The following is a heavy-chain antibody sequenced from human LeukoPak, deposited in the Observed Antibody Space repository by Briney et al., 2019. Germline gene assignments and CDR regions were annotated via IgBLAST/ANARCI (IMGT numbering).Heavy chain of an antibody. CDR1: GFTFSRYG. CDR2: IYSGGST. V-gene: IGHV3-66*01. Sequence: GRSLRLSCAASGFTFSRYGMHWVRQAPGKGLEWVSLIYSGGSTYYADSVKGRFTISRDNSKNTLYLQMNSLRAEDTAVYYCARVAVGKGYPFDYWGQGTLVTVSS. D-gene: IGHD5-18*01. J-gene: IGHJ4*02. CDR3: ARVAVGKGYPFDY.